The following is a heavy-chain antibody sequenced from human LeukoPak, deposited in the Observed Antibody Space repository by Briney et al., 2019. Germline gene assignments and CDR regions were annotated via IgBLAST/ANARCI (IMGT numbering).Heavy chain of an antibody. CDR1: GFTFSSYT. CDR3: ARDPLIRNHYYYYMDV. D-gene: IGHD1-14*01. Sequence: PGGSLRLSCAASGFTFSSYTMNWVRQAPGKGLEWVSSISTSSSYIYYADSVKGRFTISRDNAKNSLYLQMNSLRAEDTAVYYCARDPLIRNHYYYYMDVWGKGTTVTVSS. V-gene: IGHV3-21*01. CDR2: ISTSSSYI. J-gene: IGHJ6*03.